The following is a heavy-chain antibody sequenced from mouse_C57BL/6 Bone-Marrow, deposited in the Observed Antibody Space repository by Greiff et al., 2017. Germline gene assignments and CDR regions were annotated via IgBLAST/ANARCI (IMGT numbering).Heavy chain of an antibody. CDR1: GFSLTSYG. Sequence: QVQLQQSGPGLVQPSQSLSITCTVSGFSLTSYGVHWVRQSPGKGLEWLGVIWSGGSTDYNAAFISRLSISKDNSKSQVFFKMNSLQADDTAIYYCAKRWLRRWYFDVWGTGTTVTVSS. J-gene: IGHJ1*03. CDR2: IWSGGST. D-gene: IGHD2-2*01. CDR3: AKRWLRRWYFDV. V-gene: IGHV2-2*01.